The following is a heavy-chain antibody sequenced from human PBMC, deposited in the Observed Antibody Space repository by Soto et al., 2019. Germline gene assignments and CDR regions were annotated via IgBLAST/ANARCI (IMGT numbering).Heavy chain of an antibody. CDR3: ARDSGYSSGWAFDY. V-gene: IGHV1-3*01. D-gene: IGHD6-19*01. CDR2: INVGNGNT. J-gene: IGHJ4*02. Sequence: ASVKVSCKASGYTFTSYAMHWVRQAPGQRLEWMGWINVGNGNTKYSQKFQGRVTITRDTSASTAYMELSSLRSEDTAVYYCARDSGYSSGWAFDYWGQGTLVTVSS. CDR1: GYTFTSYA.